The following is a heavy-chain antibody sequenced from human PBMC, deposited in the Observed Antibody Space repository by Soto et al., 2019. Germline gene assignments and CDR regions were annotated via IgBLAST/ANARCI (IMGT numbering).Heavy chain of an antibody. CDR2: FDPEDGET. V-gene: IGHV1-24*01. Sequence: ASVKVSCKVSGYTLTELSMHWVRQAPGKGLEWMGGFDPEDGETIYAQKFQGRVTMTEDTSTDTAYMELSSLRSEDTAVYYCATEVYCSGGSCQYFDYWGHGTLGTV. CDR3: ATEVYCSGGSCQYFDY. CDR1: GYTLTELS. J-gene: IGHJ4*01. D-gene: IGHD2-15*01.